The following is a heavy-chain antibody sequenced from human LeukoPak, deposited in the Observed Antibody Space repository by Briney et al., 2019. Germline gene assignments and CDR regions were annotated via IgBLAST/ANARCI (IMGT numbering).Heavy chain of an antibody. V-gene: IGHV4-38-2*02. D-gene: IGHD4-23*01. CDR1: NFSITSHYY. J-gene: IGHJ4*02. Sequence: SETLSLTCTVSNFSITSHYYWGWIRQTPGKGLEWIGSVHHGGYAYYNPSLKSRVTISVDTSKNQFPLKLSSVTPADTAVYYCARVPAVRTVAIPDWGQGTLVTVSS. CDR2: VHHGGYA. CDR3: ARVPAVRTVAIPD.